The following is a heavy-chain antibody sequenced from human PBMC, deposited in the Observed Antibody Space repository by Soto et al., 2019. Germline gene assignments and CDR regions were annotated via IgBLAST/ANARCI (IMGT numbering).Heavy chain of an antibody. J-gene: IGHJ4*02. CDR2: IFSSGST. D-gene: IGHD5-12*01. Sequence: SETLSLTCTVSGGSINAFYWSWVRQPAGKGLECIGRIFSSGSTSFNPSLESRVAMSVDTSKNHFSLNLSSVTAADMAVYYCAREGSYSAYNFAHGIQLWSFDFWGQGALVTVSS. CDR1: GGSINAFY. CDR3: AREGSYSAYNFAHGIQLWSFDF. V-gene: IGHV4-4*07.